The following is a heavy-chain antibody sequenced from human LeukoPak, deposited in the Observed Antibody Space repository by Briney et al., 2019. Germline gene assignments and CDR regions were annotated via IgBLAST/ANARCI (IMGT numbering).Heavy chain of an antibody. D-gene: IGHD3-22*01. V-gene: IGHV3-23*01. CDR2: ISGSGGST. CDR3: ASPTRDYYDSSGMFGY. CDR1: GFTFSSYA. J-gene: IGHJ4*02. Sequence: GGSLRLSCSASGFTFSSYAMSWLGPAPGKGLEWVSAISGSGGSTYYADSVKGPFTISRDNSKNTLYLQMNSLRADDTAVYYCASPTRDYYDSSGMFGYWGQGTLVTVSS.